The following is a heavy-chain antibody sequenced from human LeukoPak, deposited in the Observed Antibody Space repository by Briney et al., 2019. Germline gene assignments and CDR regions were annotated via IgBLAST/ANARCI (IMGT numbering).Heavy chain of an antibody. V-gene: IGHV3-23*01. J-gene: IGHJ5*02. D-gene: IGHD5-24*01. CDR1: GFTFGTFA. Sequence: GGSLRLSCTASGFTFGTFAMTWVRQVPGKGLEGVSGMVGDGTRYYADSGKGRFTLSRDSFKTTVYLQMNSLRVEDTAIYYCAKDLHYGDGRWEFDPWGQGTLVTVSS. CDR3: AKDLHYGDGRWEFDP. CDR2: MVGDGTR.